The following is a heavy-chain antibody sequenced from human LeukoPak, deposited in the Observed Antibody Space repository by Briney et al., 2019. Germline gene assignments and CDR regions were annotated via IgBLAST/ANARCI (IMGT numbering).Heavy chain of an antibody. J-gene: IGHJ4*02. CDR3: ARGETSSYDY. D-gene: IGHD2-2*01. CDR2: IYSGGNT. V-gene: IGHV3-53*01. Sequence: GGSLRLSCAASGFTVSINYMSWVRQAPGKGLEWVSVIYSGGNTHYADSVKGRFTISRDNSKNTVYLQMNSLRAEDTAVYYCARGETSSYDYWGQGTLVTVSS. CDR1: GFTVSINY.